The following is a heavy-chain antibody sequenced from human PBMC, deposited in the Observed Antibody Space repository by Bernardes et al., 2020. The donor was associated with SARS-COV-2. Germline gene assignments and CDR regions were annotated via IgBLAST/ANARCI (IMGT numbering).Heavy chain of an antibody. J-gene: IGHJ3*01. Sequence: GGSLRLSCGASGFTFGSYSMIWVRQGPGKGLEWVSSISSGRSYIYYADSTKGRFTISRDNDKSSLYLQINSLRAEDTAVYYCASSLGTTVVTGDAFDVWGQGTMVSVSS. D-gene: IGHD4-17*01. CDR1: GFTFGSYS. CDR2: ISSGRSYI. CDR3: ASSLGTTVVTGDAFDV. V-gene: IGHV3-21*01.